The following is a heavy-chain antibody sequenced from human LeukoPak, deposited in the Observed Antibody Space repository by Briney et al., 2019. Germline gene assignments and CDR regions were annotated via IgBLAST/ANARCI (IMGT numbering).Heavy chain of an antibody. CDR1: GFTFSSYA. Sequence: GGSLRLSCAASGFTFSSYAMSWVRQAPGKGLEWVADIKQDGSEKYYVDSVKGRFTISRQNAKNSLFLQMNSLRAEDTAVYYCARHRSGGSQDDAFDIWGQGTMVTVSP. CDR3: ARHRSGGSQDDAFDI. D-gene: IGHD2-15*01. V-gene: IGHV3-7*01. J-gene: IGHJ3*02. CDR2: IKQDGSEK.